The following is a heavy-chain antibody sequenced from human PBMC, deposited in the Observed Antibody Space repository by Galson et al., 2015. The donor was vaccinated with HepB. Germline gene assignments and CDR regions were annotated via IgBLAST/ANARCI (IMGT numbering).Heavy chain of an antibody. J-gene: IGHJ4*02. Sequence: SLRLSCAASGFPFSSYWMSWVRQAPGKGLEWVANIKQDGSEKYYVDSVKGRFTISRDNAKNSLYLQMNSLRAEDTAVYYCARDLGAARAADYWGQGTLVTVSS. CDR3: ARDLGAARAADY. D-gene: IGHD6-6*01. V-gene: IGHV3-7*01. CDR1: GFPFSSYW. CDR2: IKQDGSEK.